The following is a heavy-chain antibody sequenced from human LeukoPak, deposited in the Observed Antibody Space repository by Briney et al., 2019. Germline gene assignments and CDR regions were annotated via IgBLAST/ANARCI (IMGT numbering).Heavy chain of an antibody. CDR1: GGSISGYY. CDR2: IYYSGTT. CDR3: ARLTGGGYTGNFDY. V-gene: IGHV4-59*08. D-gene: IGHD5-12*01. Sequence: PSETLSLTCTVSGGSISGYYWSWFRQPPKKGLELIGYIYYSGTTNYNPSLKSRVTISVDTSKNQFSLKLSSVTAADTAVYYCARLTGGGYTGNFDYWGQGTLVTVSS. J-gene: IGHJ4*02.